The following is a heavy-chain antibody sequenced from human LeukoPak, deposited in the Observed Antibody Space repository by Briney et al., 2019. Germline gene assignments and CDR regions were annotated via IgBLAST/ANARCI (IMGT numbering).Heavy chain of an antibody. D-gene: IGHD3-10*01. Sequence: SQTLSLTCAISGDSASINSAAWNWIRQSPSRGLEWLGRTYYRSKWYNDYAVSVESRIPINPDISKNQFSLQLNSVTPEDTAVYYCARDFMVRGTSVDVWGQGTTVTVSS. CDR1: GDSASINSAA. CDR2: TYYRSKWYN. J-gene: IGHJ6*02. V-gene: IGHV6-1*01. CDR3: ARDFMVRGTSVDV.